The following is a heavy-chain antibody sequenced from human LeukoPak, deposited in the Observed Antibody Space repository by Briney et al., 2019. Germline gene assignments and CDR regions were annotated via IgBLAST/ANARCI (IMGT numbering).Heavy chain of an antibody. D-gene: IGHD1-1*01. CDR1: GGSISSYY. CDR2: IYYSGST. CDR3: ARGWTQDAFDI. J-gene: IGHJ3*02. Sequence: SETLSLTGTVSGGSISSYYWSWIRQPPGKGLEWIGYIYYSGSTNYNPSLKSRVTISVDTSKNQFSLKLSSVTAADTAVYYCARGWTQDAFDIWGQGTMVAVSS. V-gene: IGHV4-59*01.